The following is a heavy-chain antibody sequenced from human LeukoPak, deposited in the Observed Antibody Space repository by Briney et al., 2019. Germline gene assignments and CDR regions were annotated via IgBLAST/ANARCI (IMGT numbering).Heavy chain of an antibody. J-gene: IGHJ4*02. CDR2: IGTSGDT. D-gene: IGHD2-15*01. Sequence: GDSLRLPCVASGFTLNIYPMTWVRQSPGKGLEWVSTIGTSGDTYYADSVKGRFTISRDDSKNTLYLQMHSLGAEDTAVYYCAKSRIVDRRGYFDYWGQGTLVTVSS. CDR1: GFTLNIYP. CDR3: AKSRIVDRRGYFDY. V-gene: IGHV3-23*01.